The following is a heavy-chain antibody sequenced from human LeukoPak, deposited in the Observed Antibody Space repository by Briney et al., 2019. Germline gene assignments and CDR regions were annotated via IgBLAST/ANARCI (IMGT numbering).Heavy chain of an antibody. J-gene: IGHJ6*02. CDR3: AKSGTVTQYGMDV. CDR1: GFTFSSYG. CDR2: ISYDGSNK. D-gene: IGHD4-17*01. V-gene: IGHV3-30*18. Sequence: GGSLRLSCAASGFTFSSYGMHWVRQAPGKGLEWVAVISYDGSNKYYADSVKGRFTISRDNSKNTLYLQMNSLRAEDTAVYYCAKSGTVTQYGMDVWGQGTTVTVSS.